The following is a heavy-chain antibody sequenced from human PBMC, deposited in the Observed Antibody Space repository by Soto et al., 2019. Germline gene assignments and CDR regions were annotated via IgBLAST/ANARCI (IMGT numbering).Heavy chain of an antibody. D-gene: IGHD6-6*01. CDR3: AKDIADARTYHSYGMEV. V-gene: IGHV3-43*01. Sequence: PVGSLRLSCAASGFTFDDYTMHCVRQSPGKGLEWVSLISWDGGSTYYADSVKGRFTISRDNSKDSLYLQMNSLRTEDTALYYCAKDIADARTYHSYGMEVWGQGTTVTGSS. J-gene: IGHJ6*02. CDR1: GFTFDDYT. CDR2: ISWDGGST.